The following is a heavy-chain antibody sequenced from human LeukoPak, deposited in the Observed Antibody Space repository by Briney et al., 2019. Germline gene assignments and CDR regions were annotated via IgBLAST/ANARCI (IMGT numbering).Heavy chain of an antibody. D-gene: IGHD4-17*01. J-gene: IGHJ4*02. CDR1: GYTFTGYY. Sequence: ASVKVSCKASGYTFTGYYMHWVRQAPGQGLEWMGWIYPNGGGTNYAQKFQGRVTITRDTSISTAYMELSRLRSDDTAVYYCARVGATVTTIDYWGQGTLVTVSS. CDR2: IYPNGGGT. CDR3: ARVGATVTTIDY. V-gene: IGHV1-2*02.